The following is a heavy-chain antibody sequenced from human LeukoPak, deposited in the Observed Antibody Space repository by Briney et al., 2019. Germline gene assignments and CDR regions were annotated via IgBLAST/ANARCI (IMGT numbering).Heavy chain of an antibody. CDR2: ITSNRRT. D-gene: IGHD3-22*01. Sequence: PSETLSLTCTVSGGSISTYYWTWIRQPPGKGLEWIGYITSNRRTDYNPSLKSRVTISLDTSKNQFSLKLTSVTAADTAVYYCAKWGYYFDSSAYVAPTDDSWGQGTLVTVSS. CDR3: AKWGYYFDSSAYVAPTDDS. CDR1: GGSISTYY. J-gene: IGHJ4*02. V-gene: IGHV4-59*01.